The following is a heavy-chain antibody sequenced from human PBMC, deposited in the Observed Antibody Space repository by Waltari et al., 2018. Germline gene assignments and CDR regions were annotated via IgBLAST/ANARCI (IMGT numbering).Heavy chain of an antibody. Sequence: EVQLVESGGGLVQPGGSLRLSCAASGFTFSSYWMSWVRQAPGKGLEWVANIKQDGSEKYDVDSVKGRFTISRDNAKNSLYLQMNSLRAEDTAVYYCARRKDDYRVWLAYYFDYWGQGTLVTVSS. J-gene: IGHJ4*02. CDR1: GFTFSSYW. CDR3: ARRKDDYRVWLAYYFDY. V-gene: IGHV3-7*01. D-gene: IGHD4-4*01. CDR2: IKQDGSEK.